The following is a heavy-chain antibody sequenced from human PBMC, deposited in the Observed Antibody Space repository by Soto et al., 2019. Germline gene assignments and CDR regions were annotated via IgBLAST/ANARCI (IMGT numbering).Heavy chain of an antibody. CDR3: ARYIPVNSYYYDSSGYYFDY. CDR2: IIPIFGTA. Sequence: GASVKVSCNASEGTFSSYAISWVRQAPGQGLEWMGGIIPIFGTANYAQKFRGRVTITADESTSTAYMELSSLRSEDTAVYYCARYIPVNSYYYDSSGYYFDYWGQGTLVTASS. CDR1: EGTFSSYA. J-gene: IGHJ4*02. D-gene: IGHD3-22*01. V-gene: IGHV1-69*13.